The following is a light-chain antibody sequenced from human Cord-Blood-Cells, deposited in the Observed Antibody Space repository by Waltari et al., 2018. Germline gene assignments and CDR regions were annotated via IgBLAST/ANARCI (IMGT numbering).Light chain of an antibody. Sequence: DIQITHPPSTLSASVRDIVSITCRASQSISIWLDWYQQKPGKAPKLLIYKASSLESGVPSRFRGSGSGTELTLPISSLQPDDFATYYCQQYNSYGTFGRRTKVEIK. CDR1: QSISIW. CDR3: QQYNSYGT. V-gene: IGKV1-5*03. CDR2: KAS. J-gene: IGKJ1*01.